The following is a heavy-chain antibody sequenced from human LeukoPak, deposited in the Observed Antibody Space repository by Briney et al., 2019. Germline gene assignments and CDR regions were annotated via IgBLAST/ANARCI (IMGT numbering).Heavy chain of an antibody. CDR3: ARASDDYGDYLYFDY. D-gene: IGHD4-17*01. CDR1: GGTFSSYA. CDR2: IIPIFGTA. J-gene: IGHJ4*02. V-gene: IGHV1-69*13. Sequence: ASVKVSCKASGGTFSSYAISWVRQAPGQGLEWMGGIIPIFGTANYAQKFQGRVTITADESTSTAYMELSSLRSEDTAVYYCARASDDYGDYLYFDYWGQGTLVTVSS.